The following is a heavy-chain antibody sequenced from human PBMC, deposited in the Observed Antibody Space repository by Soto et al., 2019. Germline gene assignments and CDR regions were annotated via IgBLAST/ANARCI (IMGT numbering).Heavy chain of an antibody. V-gene: IGHV1-18*04. CDR3: ARATDTAMAQEYYYYYYGMDV. CDR2: ISAYNGNT. Sequence: QVQLVQSGAEVKKPGASVKVSCKASGYTFTSYGISWVRQAPGQGLEWMGWISAYNGNTNYAQKLQGRVTMTTDTSTSTAYMELRSLRSDDTAVYYCARATDTAMAQEYYYYYYGMDVWGQGTTVTFSS. J-gene: IGHJ6*02. CDR1: GYTFTSYG. D-gene: IGHD5-18*01.